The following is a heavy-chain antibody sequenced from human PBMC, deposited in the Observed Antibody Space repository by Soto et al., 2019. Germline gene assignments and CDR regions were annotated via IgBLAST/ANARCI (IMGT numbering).Heavy chain of an antibody. Sequence: QVQLVQSGAEVKKPGASVKVSCKASGYTFTNYGISWVRQAPGQGLEWMGWISAYNGNTKYAQKLPGRGTLTTDTATRTAYLALRSLRSHDTAVYYCARVSPPVDYWGQGTLVTVS. CDR3: ARVSPPVDY. CDR1: GYTFTNYG. J-gene: IGHJ4*02. V-gene: IGHV1-18*01. CDR2: ISAYNGNT.